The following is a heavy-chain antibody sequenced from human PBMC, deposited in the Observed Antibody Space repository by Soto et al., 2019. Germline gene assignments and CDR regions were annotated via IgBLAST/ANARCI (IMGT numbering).Heavy chain of an antibody. CDR2: FRSGGDDGTT. CDR1: GFTFSSYS. J-gene: IGHJ4*02. V-gene: IGHV3-23*01. D-gene: IGHD3-10*01. CDR3: AKKVNSGPGSQYFDY. Sequence: PGGSLRLSCAASGFTFSSYSMSWARQAPGKGLEWVSGFRSGGDDGTTHYADSVKGRFTISRDNSKNTLFLQMDSLRAEDTAIYYCAKKVNSGPGSQYFDYWGQGTLVTVSS.